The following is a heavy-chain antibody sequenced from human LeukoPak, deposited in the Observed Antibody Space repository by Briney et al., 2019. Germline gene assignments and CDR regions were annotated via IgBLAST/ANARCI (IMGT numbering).Heavy chain of an antibody. CDR1: GGSINSGTYY. J-gene: IGHJ5*02. V-gene: IGHV4-61*02. CDR3: ARGGYYGSGNDFRFDP. CDR2: IYTSGDT. D-gene: IGHD3-10*01. Sequence: PSETLSLTCTVSGGSINSGTYYWSWIRQPAGKGLEWIGRIYTSGDTNYKPSLKSRVTISVDTSKNQFSLKLSSVTAADTAVYYCARGGYYGSGNDFRFDPWGQGTLVTVSS.